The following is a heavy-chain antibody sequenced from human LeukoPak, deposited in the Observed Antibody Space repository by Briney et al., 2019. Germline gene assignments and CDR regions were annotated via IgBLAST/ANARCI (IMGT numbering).Heavy chain of an antibody. CDR1: GFTFSSYA. CDR3: AKGGYYDSSGYGLGYYFDY. V-gene: IGHV3-23*01. CDR2: ISGSGGST. D-gene: IGHD3-22*01. Sequence: GGFLRLSCAASGFTFSSYAMSWVRQAPGKGLEWVSGISGSGGSTYYADSVKGRFTISRDNSKNTLYLQMNSLRAEDTAVYYCAKGGYYDSSGYGLGYYFDYWGQGTLVTVSS. J-gene: IGHJ4*02.